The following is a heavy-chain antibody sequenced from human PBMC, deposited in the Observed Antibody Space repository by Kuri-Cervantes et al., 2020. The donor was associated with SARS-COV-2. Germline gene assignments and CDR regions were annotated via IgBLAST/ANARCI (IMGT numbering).Heavy chain of an antibody. J-gene: IGHJ4*02. CDR2: ISSNGGST. CDR3: ASGSGSYYSGFDY. CDR1: GFTFSSYA. D-gene: IGHD3-10*01. Sequence: GGSLRLSCAASGFTFSSYAMHWVRQAPGKGLEYVSAISSNGGSTYYANSVKGRFTISRDNSKNTLYLQMNSLRAEDTAVYYCASGSGSYYSGFDYWGQGTLVTVSS. V-gene: IGHV3-64*01.